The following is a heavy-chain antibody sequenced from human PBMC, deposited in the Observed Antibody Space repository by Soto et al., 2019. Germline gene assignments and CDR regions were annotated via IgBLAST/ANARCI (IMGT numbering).Heavy chain of an antibody. CDR2: IKEDGGKT. J-gene: IGHJ4*02. D-gene: IGHD3-22*01. CDR1: GLTLSRYW. CDR3: SWDYYGPGTD. Sequence: EVQLVESGGGLVQPGGSLRLSCVASGLTLSRYWMSWVRQAPGKGLEWVANIKEDGGKTYYVDSVKGRFTISRDNAKNSVYLQMNSLRVEDTAVYYCSWDYYGPGTDWGQGTLVIVSS. V-gene: IGHV3-7*04.